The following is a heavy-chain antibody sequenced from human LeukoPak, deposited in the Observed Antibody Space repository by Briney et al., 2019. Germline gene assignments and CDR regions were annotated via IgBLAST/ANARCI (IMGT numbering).Heavy chain of an antibody. V-gene: IGHV3-33*06. CDR1: GFTFSSYG. CDR2: IWYDGSNK. D-gene: IGHD3-22*01. Sequence: PGRSLRLSCAASGFTFSSYGMHWVRQAPGKGLEWVAVIWYDGSNKYYADSVKGRFTTPKDNYKNTLYLQMNSLRAEDTAVYYCAKEEPGYYIFDYWGQGTLVTVSS. J-gene: IGHJ4*02. CDR3: AKEEPGYYIFDY.